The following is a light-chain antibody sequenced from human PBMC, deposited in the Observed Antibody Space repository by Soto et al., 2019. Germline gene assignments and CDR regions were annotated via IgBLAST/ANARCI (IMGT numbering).Light chain of an antibody. Sequence: DIQMNHSPSSVSACVGDTVTITCRASQSIRSRLNWYQQKPGKAPKLLIYAASSLQSGVPSRFSGSGSGTDFTLTISSLQPEDFATYYCQQSYSTPITFGQGTLLE. CDR2: AAS. J-gene: IGKJ5*01. CDR3: QQSYSTPIT. CDR1: QSIRSR. V-gene: IGKV1-39*01.